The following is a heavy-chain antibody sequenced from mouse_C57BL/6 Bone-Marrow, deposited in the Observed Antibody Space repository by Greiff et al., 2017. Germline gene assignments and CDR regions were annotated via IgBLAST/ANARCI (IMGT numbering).Heavy chain of an antibody. D-gene: IGHD1-1*01. J-gene: IGHJ2*01. CDR2: INPNNGGT. CDR1: GYTFTDYN. V-gene: IGHV1-18*01. Sequence: EVKLMESGPELVKPGASVKIPCKASGYTFTDYNMDWVKQSHGKSLEWIGDINPNNGGTIYNQKFKGKATLTVDKSSSTAYMELRSLTSEDTAVYYCARLDTTVVVFDYWGQGTTLTVSS. CDR3: ARLDTTVVVFDY.